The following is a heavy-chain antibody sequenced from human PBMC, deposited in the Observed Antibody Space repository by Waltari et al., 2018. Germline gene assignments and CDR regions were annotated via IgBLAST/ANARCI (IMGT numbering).Heavy chain of an antibody. V-gene: IGHV4-31*03. CDR2: IYYSGST. CDR1: GGSIRRGGYY. J-gene: IGHJ3*02. CDR3: ARLPYYDSSEPI. Sequence: QVQLQESGPGLVKPSQTLSLTCTVSGGSIRRGGYYWSWIRQHPGKGLEWIGYIYYSGSTYYNPSLKSRVTISVDTSKNQFSLKLSSVTAADTAVYYCARLPYYDSSEPIWGQGTMVTVSS. D-gene: IGHD3-22*01.